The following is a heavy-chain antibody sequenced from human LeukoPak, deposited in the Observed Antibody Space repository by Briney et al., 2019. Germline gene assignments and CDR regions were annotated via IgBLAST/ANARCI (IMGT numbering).Heavy chain of an antibody. D-gene: IGHD3-22*01. V-gene: IGHV3-21*01. CDR1: GFTFSSYS. J-gene: IGHJ6*03. CDR2: ISSSSSYI. Sequence: GGSLRLSCAASGFTFSSYSMNWVRQAPGKGLEWVSSISSSSSYIYYADSVKGRFTISRDNAKNSLYLQMNSLRSEDTAVYYCARWPQEYYYDSSGYRPPYYYYMDVWGKGTTVTVSS. CDR3: ARWPQEYYYDSSGYRPPYYYYMDV.